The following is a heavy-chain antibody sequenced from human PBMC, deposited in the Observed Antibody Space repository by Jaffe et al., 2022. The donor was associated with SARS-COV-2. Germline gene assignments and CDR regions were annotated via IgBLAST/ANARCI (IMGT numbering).Heavy chain of an antibody. CDR3: TKIGWNYSGSGSYWKWGAGPPDSHFYYTDV. Sequence: EVQLVESGGGLIQPGGSLRLSCEASGFPFSDYTMDWARQAPGKGLEWVAAVSGSGSSTYYADAVRGRFTISRDNSNHMVYLQMNSLRAEDTAVYYCTKIGWNYSGSGSYWKWGAGPPDSHFYYTDVWGKGTAVTVSS. CDR2: VSGSGSST. D-gene: IGHD3-10*01. J-gene: IGHJ6*03. V-gene: IGHV3-23*04. CDR1: GFPFSDYT.